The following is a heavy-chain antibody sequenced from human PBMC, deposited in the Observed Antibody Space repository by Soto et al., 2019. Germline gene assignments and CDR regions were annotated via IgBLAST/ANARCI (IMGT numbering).Heavy chain of an antibody. J-gene: IGHJ6*02. D-gene: IGHD3-22*01. CDR2: ISSSSSYI. CDR1: GFTFSSYS. Sequence: VQLAESGGGVVQPGSSLRLTCAGSGFTFSSYSMNWVRQAPGKGLEWVSSISSSSSYIYYADSVKGRFTISRDNAKNSLYLQMNSLRAEDTAVYYCARGDSSGYYPLDYYYGMDVWGQGTTVTVSS. CDR3: ARGDSSGYYPLDYYYGMDV. V-gene: IGHV3-21*01.